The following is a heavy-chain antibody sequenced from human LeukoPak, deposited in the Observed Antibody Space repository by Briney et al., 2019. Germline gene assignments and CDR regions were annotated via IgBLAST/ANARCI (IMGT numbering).Heavy chain of an antibody. J-gene: IGHJ4*02. Sequence: GGSLRLSCAASGFTFDDYGMSWVRQAPGKGLEWVSGINWNGDSTGYADSVKGRFTISRDNVKNSLDLQMNSLRVEDTALYYCATIYTGSHMGVSYWGQGTLVTVSS. CDR3: ATIYTGSHMGVSY. D-gene: IGHD1-26*01. CDR2: INWNGDST. V-gene: IGHV3-20*04. CDR1: GFTFDDYG.